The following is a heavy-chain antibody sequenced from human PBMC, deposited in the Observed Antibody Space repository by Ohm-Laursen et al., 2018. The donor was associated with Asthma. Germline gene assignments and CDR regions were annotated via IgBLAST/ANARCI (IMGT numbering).Heavy chain of an antibody. CDR1: GFTFSSYG. CDR2: TSYDGSNK. CDR3: AREDERTEPLDY. J-gene: IGHJ4*02. V-gene: IGHV3-30*03. Sequence: SLRLSCTASGFTFSSYGMHWVRQAPGKGLEWVAVTSYDGSNKYYADSVKGRFTISRDNSKNTLYLQMNSLRAEDTAVYYCAREDERTEPLDYWGQGTLVTVSS.